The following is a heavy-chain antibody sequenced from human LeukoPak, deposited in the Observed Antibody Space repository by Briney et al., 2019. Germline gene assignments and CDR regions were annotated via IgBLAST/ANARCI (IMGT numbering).Heavy chain of an antibody. D-gene: IGHD3-22*01. Sequence: GGSLRLFCAASGFTFSSYGMHWVRQAPGKGLEWVAVIWYDGSNKYYADSVKGRFTISRDNSKNTLYLQMNSLRAEDTAVYYCARDLSGYYLSNNFDYWGQGTLVTVSS. CDR2: IWYDGSNK. V-gene: IGHV3-33*08. CDR3: ARDLSGYYLSNNFDY. J-gene: IGHJ4*02. CDR1: GFTFSSYG.